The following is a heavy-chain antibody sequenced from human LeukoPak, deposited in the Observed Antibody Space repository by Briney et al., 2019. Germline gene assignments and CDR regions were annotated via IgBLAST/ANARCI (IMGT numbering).Heavy chain of an antibody. D-gene: IGHD6-19*01. CDR3: AKGSDSSGWCLDAFDI. CDR2: ISGSGGST. V-gene: IGHV3-23*01. Sequence: GGSLRLSCAASGFTFSSYAMSWVRQAPGKGLEWVSAISGSGGSTYYADSVKGRFTISRDNSKNTLYLQMNSLRAEDTAVYYCAKGSDSSGWCLDAFDIWGQGTMVTVSS. J-gene: IGHJ3*02. CDR1: GFTFSSYA.